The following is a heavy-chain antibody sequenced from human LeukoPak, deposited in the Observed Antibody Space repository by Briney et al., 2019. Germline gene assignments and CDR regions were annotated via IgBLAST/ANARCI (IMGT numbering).Heavy chain of an antibody. CDR2: ISTSGST. V-gene: IGHV4-61*02. J-gene: IGHJ4*02. CDR1: GGSISSGSYY. CDR3: ARDSTTTWYGQDY. Sequence: SETLSLTCTVSGGSISSGSYYWTWIRQPAGKGLEWIGRISTSGSTNYNPSLKSRITISIDTSKNQFSLKLSSVTAADTALYYCARDSTTTWYGQDYWGQGTLVTVS. D-gene: IGHD1-26*01.